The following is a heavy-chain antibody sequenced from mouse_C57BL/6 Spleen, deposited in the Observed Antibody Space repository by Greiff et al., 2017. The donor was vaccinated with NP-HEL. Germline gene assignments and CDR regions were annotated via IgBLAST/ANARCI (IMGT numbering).Heavy chain of an antibody. CDR3: ARGGAHYYGSSYEGAMDY. CDR2: IYPGSGST. Sequence: QVQLQQPGAELVKPGASVKMSCKASGYTFTSYLITWVKQRPGQGLEWIGDIYPGSGSTNYNEKFKSKATLTVDTSSSTAYMQLSSLTSEDSAVYYCARGGAHYYGSSYEGAMDYWGQGTSVTVSS. V-gene: IGHV1-55*01. J-gene: IGHJ4*01. D-gene: IGHD1-1*01. CDR1: GYTFTSYL.